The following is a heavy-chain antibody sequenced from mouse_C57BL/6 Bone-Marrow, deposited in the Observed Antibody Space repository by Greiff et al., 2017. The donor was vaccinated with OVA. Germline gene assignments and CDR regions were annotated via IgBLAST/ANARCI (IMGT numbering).Heavy chain of an antibody. V-gene: IGHV1-85*01. Sequence: QVQLKESGPELVKPGASVKLSCKASGYTFTSYDINWVKQRPGQGLEWIGWIYPRDGSTTYNEKFKGKATLTVDTSSSTAYMEIHSLTSEDTAMYYCAREYYAMDYWGQGTSVTVSS. J-gene: IGHJ4*01. CDR2: IYPRDGST. CDR3: AREYYAMDY. CDR1: GYTFTSYD.